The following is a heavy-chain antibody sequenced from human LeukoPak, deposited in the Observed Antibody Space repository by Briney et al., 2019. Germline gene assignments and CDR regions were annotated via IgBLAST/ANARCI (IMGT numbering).Heavy chain of an antibody. CDR3: ARGCGYFSNWFDP. CDR2: MNPNSGNT. V-gene: IGHV1-8*02. J-gene: IGHJ5*02. D-gene: IGHD6-13*01. Sequence: ASVKASCKASGGTFSSYDINWVRQATGQGLEWMGWMNPNSGNTGYAQKFQGRVTMTRNTSISTAYMELSSLRSEDTAVYYCARGCGYFSNWFDPWGQGTLVTVSS. CDR1: GGTFSSYD.